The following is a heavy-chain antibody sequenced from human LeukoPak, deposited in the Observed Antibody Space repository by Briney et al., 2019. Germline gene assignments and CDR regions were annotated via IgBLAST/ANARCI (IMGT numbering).Heavy chain of an antibody. J-gene: IGHJ6*02. CDR1: GYTFTSYA. D-gene: IGHD3-10*01. Sequence: GASVKVSCKASGYTFTSYAMHWVRQAPGQRLEWMGWINAGNGNTKYSQKFQGRVTITRDTSASTAYMELSSLRSEDTAVYYCARDDPPHLYRVRGDFYGMDVWGQGTTVTVSS. CDR2: INAGNGNT. V-gene: IGHV1-3*01. CDR3: ARDDPPHLYRVRGDFYGMDV.